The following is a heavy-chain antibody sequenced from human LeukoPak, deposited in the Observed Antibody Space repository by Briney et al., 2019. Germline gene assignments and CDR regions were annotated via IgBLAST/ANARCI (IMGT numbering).Heavy chain of an antibody. Sequence: PGGSLRLSFSASGLTVSSNYMTWVRQAPGKRLEWVTVLYRGGSTYYAGSVKGRFTISRDNSKNTLYLQMNSLRAEATAVYYCASAPRMVHFDYWGQGTLVTVSS. CDR3: ASAPRMVHFDY. D-gene: IGHD6-13*01. J-gene: IGHJ4*02. CDR1: GLTVSSNY. CDR2: LYRGGST. V-gene: IGHV3-53*01.